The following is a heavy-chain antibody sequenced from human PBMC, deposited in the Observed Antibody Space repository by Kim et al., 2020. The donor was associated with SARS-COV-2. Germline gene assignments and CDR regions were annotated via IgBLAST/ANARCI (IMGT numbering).Heavy chain of an antibody. D-gene: IGHD3-16*01. V-gene: IGHV4-39*01. CDR1: GGSISSSSYY. CDR3: ARHGDGGPRLARGYYFDY. CDR2: IYYSGST. Sequence: SETLSLTCTVSGGSISSSSYYWDWIRQPPGKGLEWIGSIYYSGSTYYNPSLKSRVTISVDTSKNQFSLKLSSVTAADTAVYYCARHGDGGPRLARGYYFDYWGQGTLVTVSS. J-gene: IGHJ4*02.